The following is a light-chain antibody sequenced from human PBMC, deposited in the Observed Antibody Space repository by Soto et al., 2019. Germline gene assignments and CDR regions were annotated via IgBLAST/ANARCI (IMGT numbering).Light chain of an antibody. Sequence: QSVLTQPTSASGTPGQRVTISCSGSSSNIGSNTVNWYQQLPGTAPKLLIYSNNQRPSGVPDRFSGSKSGTSASLAISGLQSEDEADYYCAAWDDSLNGPHVVFGGGTELTAL. CDR1: SSNIGSNT. CDR3: AAWDDSLNGPHVV. CDR2: SNN. J-gene: IGLJ2*01. V-gene: IGLV1-44*01.